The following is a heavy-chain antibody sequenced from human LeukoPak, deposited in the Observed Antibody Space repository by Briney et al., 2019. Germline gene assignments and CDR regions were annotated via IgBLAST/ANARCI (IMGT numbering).Heavy chain of an antibody. Sequence: PGGSLRLSCAASGFTFSNYNMNSVGPGPGTGLEWVSYISSSSSTIYYADSVKGRFTISRDNAKNSLYLQMNSLRAEDTAVYYCARDHYYGSGSSYKDYWGQGSLVTVSS. J-gene: IGHJ4*02. CDR2: ISSSSSTI. CDR3: ARDHYYGSGSSYKDY. D-gene: IGHD3-10*01. CDR1: GFTFSNYN. V-gene: IGHV3-48*01.